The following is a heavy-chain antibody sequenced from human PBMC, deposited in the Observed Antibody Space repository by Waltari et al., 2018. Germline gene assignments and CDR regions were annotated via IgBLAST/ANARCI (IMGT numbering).Heavy chain of an antibody. D-gene: IGHD4-17*01. CDR3: GRIAFGDDGGYFQH. CDR2: MQYRGST. J-gene: IGHJ1*01. CDR1: GGPISTTYN. V-gene: IGHV4-39*01. Sequence: QLQLQESGPGLVKPSETLSLTCTVPGGPISTTYNWGWIRQPPGKGLEWMGNMQYRGSTFYNPSLKSRVTISLDTSKNQFSLRLSSVGAADTAVYFCGRIAFGDDGGYFQHWGQGTLVTVSS.